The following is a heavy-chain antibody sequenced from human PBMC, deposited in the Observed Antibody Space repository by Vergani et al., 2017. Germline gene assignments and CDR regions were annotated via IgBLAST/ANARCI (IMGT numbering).Heavy chain of an antibody. CDR2: IWFDGSQK. Sequence: QVELVESGGGVVQPGRSLRLSCEAPHFSFSDYGMHWVRQAPGKGLEWVAIIWFDGSQKYYADSVKGRFTISRDNSRNTLYLQMNSLRAEDTAVYYCARDLRGSYYYYYMDVWGKGTTVTVSS. V-gene: IGHV3-33*01. CDR1: HFSFSDYG. J-gene: IGHJ6*03. CDR3: ARDLRGSYYYYYMDV. D-gene: IGHD3-16*01.